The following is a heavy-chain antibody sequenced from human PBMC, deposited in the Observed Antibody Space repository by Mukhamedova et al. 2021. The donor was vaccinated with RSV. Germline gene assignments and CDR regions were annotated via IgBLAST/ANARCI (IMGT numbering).Heavy chain of an antibody. V-gene: IGHV1-46*04. Sequence: HGRVTMTRDTSTSTVYMELSSLRSEDTAVYYCARGYYGSGSYFDYWGQGTLVTVSS. J-gene: IGHJ4*02. D-gene: IGHD3-10*01. CDR3: ARGYYGSGSYFDY.